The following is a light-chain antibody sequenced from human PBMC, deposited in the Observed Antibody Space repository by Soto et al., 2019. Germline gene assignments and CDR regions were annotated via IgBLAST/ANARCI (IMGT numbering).Light chain of an antibody. V-gene: IGKV1-5*01. CDR2: DAS. J-gene: IGKJ1*01. CDR1: QSISTW. CDR3: QQYNSDSWT. Sequence: DLQMTQSPSSLSASVGDRVTITCRASQSISTWLAWYQQKPGKAPNLLIYDASTLESGVPSRFSGSGSGTEFTLTISGLQPDDFATYYCQQYNSDSWTFGQGTKVEIK.